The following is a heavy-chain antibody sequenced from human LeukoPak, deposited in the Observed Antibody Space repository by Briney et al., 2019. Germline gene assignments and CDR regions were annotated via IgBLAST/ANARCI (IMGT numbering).Heavy chain of an antibody. CDR1: GFTFSSYA. CDR2: ISGSGGST. J-gene: IGHJ4*02. V-gene: IGHV3-23*01. CDR3: AKMGSERWLQGYYFDY. D-gene: IGHD5-24*01. Sequence: PGGSLRLYCAASGFTFSSYAMSWVRQAPGKGLEWVSAISGSGGSTYYADSVKGRFTISRDNSKNTLYLQMNSLRAEDTAVYYCAKMGSERWLQGYYFDYWGQGTLVTVSS.